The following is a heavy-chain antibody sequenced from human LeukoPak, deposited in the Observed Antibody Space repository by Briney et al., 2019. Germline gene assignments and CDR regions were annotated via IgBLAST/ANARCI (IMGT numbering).Heavy chain of an antibody. CDR1: GFIFDNYA. D-gene: IGHD1-26*01. CDR2: ISGDGGST. J-gene: IGHJ5*02. CDR3: ARESETSGWYDH. V-gene: IGHV3-43*02. Sequence: GGSLRLSCAAPGFIFDNYAIHWVRQAPGKGLEWVSLISGDGGSTFYADSVRGRFTISRDNTRKSLSLQMSSLRSEDTALYYCARESETSGWYDHWGQGTLVTVSS.